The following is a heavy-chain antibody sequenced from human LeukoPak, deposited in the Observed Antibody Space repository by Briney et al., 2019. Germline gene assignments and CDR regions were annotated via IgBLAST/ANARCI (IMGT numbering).Heavy chain of an antibody. D-gene: IGHD2-21*01. CDR3: AREGGPTYSHYYMDV. Sequence: ASVKVSCKASGYTFTSYAMNWVRQAPGQGLEWMGRINTNTGNPTYAQGFTGRFVFSLDTSVSTAYLQISSLKAEDTAVYYCAREGGPTYSHYYMDVWGKGTTVTVSS. J-gene: IGHJ6*03. CDR1: GYTFTSYA. CDR2: INTNTGNP. V-gene: IGHV7-4-1*02.